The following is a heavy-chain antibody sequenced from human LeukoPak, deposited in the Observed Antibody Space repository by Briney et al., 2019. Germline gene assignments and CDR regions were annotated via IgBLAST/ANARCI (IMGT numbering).Heavy chain of an antibody. CDR3: ARDLGYQLLY. D-gene: IGHD2-2*01. J-gene: IGHJ4*02. Sequence: SETLSLTCTVSAGSISSYYWTWIRQPPGKGLEWIGEIHDDGGFHCNPLLKGRVAMSMDRSQNQFSLRLSSVTAADTAVYYCARDLGYQLLYWGQGIQVTVSS. V-gene: IGHV4-59*12. CDR1: AGSISSYY. CDR2: IHDDGGF.